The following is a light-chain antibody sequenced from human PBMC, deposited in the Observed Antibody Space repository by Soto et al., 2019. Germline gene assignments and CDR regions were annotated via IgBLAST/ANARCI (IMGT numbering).Light chain of an antibody. V-gene: IGKV1-39*01. CDR2: AAS. Sequence: DIQMTQSPSSLSASVGDRVTITCRASQSISTYLNWYQQKPGKAPKLLIYAASSLQIGVPSRCSGSVSGTDFTLTISSLQPEDSATYYCQQSYSAPITFGQGTRLEIK. J-gene: IGKJ5*01. CDR1: QSISTY. CDR3: QQSYSAPIT.